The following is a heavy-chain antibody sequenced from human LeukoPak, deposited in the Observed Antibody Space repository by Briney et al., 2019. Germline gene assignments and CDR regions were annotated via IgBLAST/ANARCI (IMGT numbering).Heavy chain of an antibody. Sequence: PGGSLRLSCAASGFTFSSYAMHWVRQAPGKGLEWVAVISYDGSNKYYADSVKGRFTISRDNSKNTLYLQMNSLRAEDTAVYYCARSERFLEWLSRVDYWGQGTLVTVSS. V-gene: IGHV3-30-3*01. D-gene: IGHD3-3*01. CDR1: GFTFSSYA. CDR2: ISYDGSNK. J-gene: IGHJ4*02. CDR3: ARSERFLEWLSRVDY.